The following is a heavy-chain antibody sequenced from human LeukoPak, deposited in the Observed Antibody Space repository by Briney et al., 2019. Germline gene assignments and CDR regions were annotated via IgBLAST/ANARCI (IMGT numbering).Heavy chain of an antibody. Sequence: SETLSLTCTVSGGSISSYYWSWIRQPPGKGLEWIGYIYYSGSTNYNPSLKSRVTISVDTSKNQFSLKLSSVTAADTAVYYCARVLLGSGWGGFDYWGQGTLVTVSS. D-gene: IGHD6-19*01. CDR1: GGSISSYY. V-gene: IGHV4-59*01. J-gene: IGHJ4*02. CDR2: IYYSGST. CDR3: ARVLLGSGWGGFDY.